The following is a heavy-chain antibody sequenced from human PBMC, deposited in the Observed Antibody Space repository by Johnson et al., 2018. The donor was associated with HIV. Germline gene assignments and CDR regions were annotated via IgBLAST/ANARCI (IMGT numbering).Heavy chain of an antibody. D-gene: IGHD7-27*01. CDR2: INWNGGST. Sequence: VQLVESGGGVVRPGGSLRLSCVASGFTFDDYGMSWVRQAPGEGLEWVSGINWNGGSTGYADSVKGRFTISRDNSKKTLYLQMNSLRAEDTAVYYCAKLGRALFDAFDIWGQGTMVTVSS. V-gene: IGHV3-20*04. CDR3: AKLGRALFDAFDI. CDR1: GFTFDDYG. J-gene: IGHJ3*02.